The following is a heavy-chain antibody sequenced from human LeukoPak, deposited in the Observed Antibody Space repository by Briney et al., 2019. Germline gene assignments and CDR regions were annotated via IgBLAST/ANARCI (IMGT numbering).Heavy chain of an antibody. D-gene: IGHD4-17*01. CDR1: GFTFSSYG. CDR3: ARQLGGDGDYYFDY. J-gene: IGHJ4*02. Sequence: GGSLRLSCAASGFTFSSYGMNWVRQAPGKGLEWVSSISSSSSYIYYADSVKGRFTISRDNAKNSLYLQMNSLRAEDTAVYYCARQLGGDGDYYFDYWGQGTLVTVSS. CDR2: ISSSSSYI. V-gene: IGHV3-21*01.